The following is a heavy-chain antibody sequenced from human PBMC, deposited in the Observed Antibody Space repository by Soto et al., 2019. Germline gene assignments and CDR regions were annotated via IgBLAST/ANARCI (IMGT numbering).Heavy chain of an antibody. CDR1: GGTFSSYT. V-gene: IGHV1-69*08. Sequence: QVQLVQSGAEVKKPGSSVKVSCKASGGTFSSYTISWVRQAPGQGLEWMGRIIPILGIANYAQKFQGRVTITADKSTTTAYMELSSLRSEDTAVYYCAREAAVSSGWWYFDLWGRGPLVTVSS. D-gene: IGHD6-19*01. CDR2: IIPILGIA. CDR3: AREAAVSSGWWYFDL. J-gene: IGHJ2*01.